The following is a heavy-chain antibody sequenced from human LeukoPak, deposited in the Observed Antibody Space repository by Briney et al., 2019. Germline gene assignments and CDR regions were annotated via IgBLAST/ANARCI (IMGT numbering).Heavy chain of an antibody. V-gene: IGHV1-2*02. Sequence: ASVKVSCKAAGYTFTAYYLQWVRQAPGQGLEWMGWINIHSGGTNYAQKFQGRVTMTTDTSISTAYMELSRLSSDDTAVYYCARDYSRYFDFWGQGTLVTVSS. D-gene: IGHD4-11*01. CDR1: GYTFTAYY. CDR2: INIHSGGT. J-gene: IGHJ4*02. CDR3: ARDYSRYFDF.